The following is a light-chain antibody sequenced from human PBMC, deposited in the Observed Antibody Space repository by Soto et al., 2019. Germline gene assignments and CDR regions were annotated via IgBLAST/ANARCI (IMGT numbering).Light chain of an antibody. Sequence: EIVLTQSPGTLSVSPGERATLSCRASQSVSSKLAWYQQKPGQAPRLLFYGASTGATGIPARFSGSGSETEVTLSISSLQSEDFAVYYCQQYNNWPGTFGQGTKVDIK. V-gene: IGKV3-15*01. CDR1: QSVSSK. J-gene: IGKJ1*01. CDR2: GAS. CDR3: QQYNNWPGT.